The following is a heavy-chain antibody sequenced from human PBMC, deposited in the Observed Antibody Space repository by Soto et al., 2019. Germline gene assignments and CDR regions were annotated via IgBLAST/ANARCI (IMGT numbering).Heavy chain of an antibody. CDR2: ISGSGGST. Sequence: PGESLKISCAASGFTFSSYAMSWVRQAPGKGLEWVSAISGSGGSTYYADSVKGRFTISRDNSKNTLYLQMNSLRAEDTAVYYCAKGPYSSSWPYYFDYWGQGTLVTVSS. J-gene: IGHJ4*02. D-gene: IGHD6-13*01. CDR1: GFTFSSYA. V-gene: IGHV3-23*01. CDR3: AKGPYSSSWPYYFDY.